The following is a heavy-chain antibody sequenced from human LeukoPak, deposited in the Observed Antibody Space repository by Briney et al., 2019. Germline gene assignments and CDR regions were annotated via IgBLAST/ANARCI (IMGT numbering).Heavy chain of an antibody. CDR3: AKDTRCYDSSGYYRLDY. J-gene: IGHJ4*02. CDR1: GFIFSSYA. CDR2: LSGSGSTT. V-gene: IGHV3-23*01. Sequence: PGGSLRLSCAASGFIFSSYAMSWVRQAPGRGLEWVSSLSGSGSTTYYADSVKGRFTISRDSSKNTLYLQMNSLRAEDTAVYYCAKDTRCYDSSGYYRLDYWGQGTLVTVSS. D-gene: IGHD3-22*01.